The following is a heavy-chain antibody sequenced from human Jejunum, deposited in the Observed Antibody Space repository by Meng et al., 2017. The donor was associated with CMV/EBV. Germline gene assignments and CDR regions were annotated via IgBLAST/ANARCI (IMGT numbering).Heavy chain of an antibody. CDR2: INHSGSA. CDR3: ARKYCGSSNCYPFDY. J-gene: IGHJ4*02. CDR1: GGSFSGYY. V-gene: IGHV4-34*01. D-gene: IGHD2-2*01. Sequence: YGGSFSGYYWSWIRQSPGQGLERIGQINHSGSASYNPSLRRRVTISEDTSKNQFSLRLTSVTAADTAIYYCARKYCGSSNCYPFDYWGQGELVTVSS.